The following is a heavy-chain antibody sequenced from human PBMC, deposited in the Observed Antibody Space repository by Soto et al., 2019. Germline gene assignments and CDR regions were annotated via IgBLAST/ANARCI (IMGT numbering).Heavy chain of an antibody. J-gene: IGHJ6*02. CDR2: IKSKTDGGTT. CDR3: AKWTAAGTYGWDYYYGMDV. CDR1: GFTFSNAW. Sequence: GGSLRLSCAASGFTFSNAWMSWVRQAPGKGLEWVGRIKSKTDGGTTDYAAPVKGRFTISRDNSKNTLYLQMNSLRAEDTAVYYCAKWTAAGTYGWDYYYGMDVWGQGTTVTVSS. V-gene: IGHV3-15*01. D-gene: IGHD6-13*01.